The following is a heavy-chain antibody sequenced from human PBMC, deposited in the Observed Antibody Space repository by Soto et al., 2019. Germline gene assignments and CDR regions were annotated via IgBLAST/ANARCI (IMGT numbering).Heavy chain of an antibody. D-gene: IGHD3-16*01. J-gene: IGHJ4*02. CDR1: GFTFSHYG. V-gene: IGHV3-48*01. Sequence: EVQLVESGGGLVQPGGSLRLSCAASGFTFSHYGMNWVRQAPGKGLAWVSYISSSSATIQYADSVKGRFHISRDNAKNSLLPPMDRPKSQGTAVLFLAGGGASPPYLWGQGTLVTVSS. CDR3: AGGGASPPYL. CDR2: ISSSSATI.